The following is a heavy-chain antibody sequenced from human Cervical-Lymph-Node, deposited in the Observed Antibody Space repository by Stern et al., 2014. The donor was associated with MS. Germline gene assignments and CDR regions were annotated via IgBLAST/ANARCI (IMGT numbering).Heavy chain of an antibody. V-gene: IGHV3-33*01. CDR1: GFTFSSYG. D-gene: IGHD3-16*02. J-gene: IGHJ4*02. Sequence: VQLVESGGGVVQPGRSLRLSCAASGFTFSSYGMHWVRQAPGKGLEWVAVIWYDGSSKYYADSVKGRFTISRDNSKNTLYLQMNSLRADDTAVYYCARRGLGELSLIDYWGQGTLVTVSS. CDR2: IWYDGSSK. CDR3: ARRGLGELSLIDY.